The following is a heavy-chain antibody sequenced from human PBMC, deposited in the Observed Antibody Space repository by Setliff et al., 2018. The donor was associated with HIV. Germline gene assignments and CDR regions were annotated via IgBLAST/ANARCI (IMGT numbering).Heavy chain of an antibody. CDR3: ARRGCSSTSCYAGDNWFDP. Sequence: SETLSLTCTVSGGSISSFYWSWIRQPPGKGLEWIGYIYYSGSTNYNPSLKSRVTISVDTSKNQFSLKLSSVTAADTAVYYCARRGCSSTSCYAGDNWFDPWGQGTLVTVSS. CDR1: GGSISSFY. D-gene: IGHD2-2*01. J-gene: IGHJ5*02. CDR2: IYYSGST. V-gene: IGHV4-59*01.